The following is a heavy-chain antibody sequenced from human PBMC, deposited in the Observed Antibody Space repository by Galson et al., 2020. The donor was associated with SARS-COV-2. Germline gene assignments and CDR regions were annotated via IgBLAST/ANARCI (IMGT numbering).Heavy chain of an antibody. Sequence: SQTLSLTCAVYGGSFSGYYWSWIRQPPGKGLEWIGEINHSGSTNYNPSLKSRVTISVDTSKNQFSLKLSSVTAADTAVYYCARIRFRRITIFGVVDPFDYWGQGTLVTVSS. CDR1: GGSFSGYY. V-gene: IGHV4-34*01. J-gene: IGHJ4*02. CDR2: INHSGST. CDR3: ARIRFRRITIFGVVDPFDY. D-gene: IGHD3-3*01.